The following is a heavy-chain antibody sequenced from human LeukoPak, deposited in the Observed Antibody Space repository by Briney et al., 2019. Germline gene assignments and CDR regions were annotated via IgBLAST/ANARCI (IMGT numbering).Heavy chain of an antibody. CDR3: ARAAYDFWSGIGIDDY. CDR1: GYTFTSYD. CDR2: MNPNSGNT. D-gene: IGHD3-3*01. J-gene: IGHJ4*02. V-gene: IGHV1-8*03. Sequence: ASVKVSCKASGYTFTSYDINWVRQATGQGLEWMGWMNPNSGNTGYAQKFQGRVTITRNTSISTAYMELSSLRSEDTAVYYCARAAYDFWSGIGIDDYWGQGTLVTVSS.